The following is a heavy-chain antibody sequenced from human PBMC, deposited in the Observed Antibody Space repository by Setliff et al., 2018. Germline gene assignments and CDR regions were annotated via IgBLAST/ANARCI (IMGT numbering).Heavy chain of an antibody. J-gene: IGHJ4*02. D-gene: IGHD3-22*01. CDR3: AGAFDSSGYYGKSHTHYFDN. CDR2: IHYSGSN. CDR1: GGSLSSGSYY. V-gene: IGHV4-39*01. Sequence: SETLSLTCTVSGGSLSSGSYYWGWIRQPPRKGLEWIGSIHYSGSNYYNPSIKSRVTISVATSKNQFSLKLSSVTAADTAVYYCAGAFDSSGYYGKSHTHYFDNWGQGTLVTVSS.